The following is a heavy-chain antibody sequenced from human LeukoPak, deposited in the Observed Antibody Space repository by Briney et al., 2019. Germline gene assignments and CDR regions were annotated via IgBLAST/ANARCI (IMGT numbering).Heavy chain of an antibody. D-gene: IGHD2-2*01. J-gene: IGHJ5*02. Sequence: GGSLRLSCAASGFTFSSYAMHWVRQAPGQGLEWMGWINPNSGGTNYAQKFQGRVTMTRDTSISAAYMELSRLRSDDTAVYYCARVPAAMDWFDPWGQGTLVTVSS. V-gene: IGHV1-2*02. CDR2: INPNSGGT. CDR1: GFTFSSYA. CDR3: ARVPAAMDWFDP.